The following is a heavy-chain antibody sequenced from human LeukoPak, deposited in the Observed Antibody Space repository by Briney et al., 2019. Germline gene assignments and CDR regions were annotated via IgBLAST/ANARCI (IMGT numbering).Heavy chain of an antibody. V-gene: IGHV3-48*03. CDR2: IDIGGEKK. CDR3: ARDASGANTGDY. CDR1: GFTFSDYE. D-gene: IGHD3-16*01. Sequence: GGSLRLSCVASGFTFSDYEVNWVRQAPGKGLAWVSYIDIGGEKKLYADSVKGRFTISRDNAKNSLYLQINSLGVEDTGVYYCARDASGANTGDYWGQGTLVTVS. J-gene: IGHJ4*02.